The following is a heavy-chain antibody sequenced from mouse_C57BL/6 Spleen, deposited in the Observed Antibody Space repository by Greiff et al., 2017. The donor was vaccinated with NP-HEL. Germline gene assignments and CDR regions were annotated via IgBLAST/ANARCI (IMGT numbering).Heavy chain of an antibody. D-gene: IGHD1-1*01. CDR2: INPYNGDT. CDR3: ATITTVVATNYFDY. Sequence: EVQLQQSGPELVKPGDSVKISCKASGYSFTGYFMNWVMQSHGKSLEWIGRINPYNGDTFYNQKFKGKATLTVDKSSSTAHMELRSLTSEDSAVYYCATITTVVATNYFDYWGQGTTLTVSS. CDR1: GYSFTGYF. J-gene: IGHJ2*01. V-gene: IGHV1-20*01.